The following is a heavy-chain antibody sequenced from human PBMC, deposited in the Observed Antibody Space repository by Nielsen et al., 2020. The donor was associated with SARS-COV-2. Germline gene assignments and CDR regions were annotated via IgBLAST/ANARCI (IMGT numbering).Heavy chain of an antibody. CDR2: FDPEDGET. CDR1: GYTLTELS. CDR3: ARLGPNYDFWSDYLGPSAPFDS. J-gene: IGHJ4*02. D-gene: IGHD3-3*01. Sequence: ASVKVSCKVSGYTLTELSMHWVRQAPGKGLEWMGGFDPEDGETIYAQKFQGRVTMTEDTSTDTAYMELSSLRSEDTAVYYCARLGPNYDFWSDYLGPSAPFDSWGQGTLVTVSS. V-gene: IGHV1-24*01.